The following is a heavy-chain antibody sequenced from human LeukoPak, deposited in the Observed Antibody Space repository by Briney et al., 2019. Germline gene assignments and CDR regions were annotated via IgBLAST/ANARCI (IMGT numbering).Heavy chain of an antibody. J-gene: IGHJ4*02. CDR3: AREDSSGYHFDY. CDR2: ISTYNGNT. D-gene: IGHD3-22*01. Sequence: ASVKASCTASGYTFTSYGISWVRQAPGQGHALMGWISTYNGNTNYVQNFRGRVTMTTDTSTSTAYMEMRSLRSDDTAVYYCAREDSSGYHFDYWGQGTLVTVSS. V-gene: IGHV1-18*01. CDR1: GYTFTSYG.